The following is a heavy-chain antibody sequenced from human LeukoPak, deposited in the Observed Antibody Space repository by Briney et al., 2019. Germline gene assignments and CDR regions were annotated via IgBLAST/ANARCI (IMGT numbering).Heavy chain of an antibody. CDR3: ARDRITMVRGVHAFDI. Sequence: KTSETPSLTCTVSGGSISSYYWSWIRQPPGKGLEWIGYIYYSGSTNYNPSLKSRVTISVDTSKNQFSLKLSSVTAADTAVYYCARDRITMVRGVHAFDIWGQGTMVTVSS. CDR1: GGSISSYY. CDR2: IYYSGST. J-gene: IGHJ3*02. D-gene: IGHD3-10*01. V-gene: IGHV4-59*01.